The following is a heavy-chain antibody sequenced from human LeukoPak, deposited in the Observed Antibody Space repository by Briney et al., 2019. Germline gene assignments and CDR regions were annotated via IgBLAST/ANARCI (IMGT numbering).Heavy chain of an antibody. CDR3: GIHTYYDSSGYYY. J-gene: IGHJ4*02. CDR1: GYSISSGYY. CDR2: IYHSGST. D-gene: IGHD3-22*01. V-gene: IGHV4-38-2*01. Sequence: SETLSLTCAVSGYSISSGYYWGWIRQPPGKGLEWIGSIYHSGSTYYNPSLKSRVTISVDTSKNQFSLKLSSVTAADTAVYYCGIHTYYDSSGYYYWGQGTLVTVSS.